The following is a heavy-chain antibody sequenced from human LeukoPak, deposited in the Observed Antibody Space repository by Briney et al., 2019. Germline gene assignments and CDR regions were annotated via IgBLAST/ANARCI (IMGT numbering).Heavy chain of an antibody. D-gene: IGHD6-19*01. Sequence: SETLSLTCTVSGDSINNYPWSWIRQPAGKGLECIGRVYASGHTNYNPSHKSRVTMSVDTSRNQLSLKLSSVTAADTAVYYCAREAGWYFNAFDVWGQGTMVGVSS. V-gene: IGHV4-4*07. CDR2: VYASGHT. CDR1: GDSINNYP. J-gene: IGHJ3*01. CDR3: AREAGWYFNAFDV.